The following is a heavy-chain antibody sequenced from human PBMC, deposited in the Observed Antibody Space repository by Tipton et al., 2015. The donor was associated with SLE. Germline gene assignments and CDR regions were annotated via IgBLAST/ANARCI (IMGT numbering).Heavy chain of an antibody. CDR1: DGSISRSNFY. J-gene: IGHJ4*02. V-gene: IGHV4-39*07. Sequence: TLSLTCTVSDGSISRSNFYWGWIRQPPGRGLEWIGTISHSGNTYSKPSLQSRVTISMDTSKSQFSLHLSAVTAADTAVYYCARREIGTMLDYWGQGALVTVSS. CDR3: ARREIGTMLDY. D-gene: IGHD1-1*01. CDR2: ISHSGNT.